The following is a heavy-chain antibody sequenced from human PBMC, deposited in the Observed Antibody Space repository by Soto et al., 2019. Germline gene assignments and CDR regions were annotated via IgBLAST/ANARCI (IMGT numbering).Heavy chain of an antibody. CDR2: IYNGSST. Sequence: GGSLRLSCAASGFTVSTKYMSWVRQAPGKGLEWVSVIYNGSSTYYADSVRGRFTISRDNSKNTLYLQMNSLRAEDTAVYYCAKDPTSIAVAGNPSYYMDVWGKGTTVTVSS. CDR1: GFTVSTKY. V-gene: IGHV3-66*02. D-gene: IGHD6-19*01. J-gene: IGHJ6*03. CDR3: AKDPTSIAVAGNPSYYMDV.